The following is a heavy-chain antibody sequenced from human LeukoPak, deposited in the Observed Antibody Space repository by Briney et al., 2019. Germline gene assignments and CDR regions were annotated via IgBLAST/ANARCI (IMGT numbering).Heavy chain of an antibody. Sequence: TSETPSLTCAVYGGSFSGYYWSWIRQPPGKGLEWIGEINHSGSTNYNPSLKSRVTISVDTSKNQFSLKLNSVTAADTAVYYCAREDPRTKVPEGMDVWGQGTTVTVSS. J-gene: IGHJ6*02. D-gene: IGHD4/OR15-4a*01. V-gene: IGHV4-34*01. CDR3: AREDPRTKVPEGMDV. CDR1: GGSFSGYY. CDR2: INHSGST.